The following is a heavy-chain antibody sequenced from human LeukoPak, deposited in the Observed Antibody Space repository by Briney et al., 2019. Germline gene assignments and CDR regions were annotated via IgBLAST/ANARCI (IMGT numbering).Heavy chain of an antibody. J-gene: IGHJ4*02. CDR1: GDSISSYY. CDR2: VYYSGRT. CDR3: ARQYSRSSYFDY. V-gene: IGHV4-59*08. D-gene: IGHD6-6*01. Sequence: SETLSLTCTVSGDSISSYYWTWIRQPPGKGLEWIGYVYYSGRTNYNPSLESRVTISVDTSKKHFSLNLTSVTAADTVVYYCARQYSRSSYFDYWGQGPLVPVSS.